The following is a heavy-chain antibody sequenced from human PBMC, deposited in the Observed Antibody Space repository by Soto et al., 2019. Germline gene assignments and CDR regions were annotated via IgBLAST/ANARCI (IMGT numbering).Heavy chain of an antibody. V-gene: IGHV3-23*01. D-gene: IGHD3-3*01. CDR3: AKWSYLDY. J-gene: IGHJ4*02. CDR2: ISGSDGKT. CDR1: GFSFSSYA. Sequence: QPGGSLRLSCAASGFSFSSYAMSWVRQAPGKGLEWVSTISGSDGKTYYADSVKGRFSISRDTSKNTLYLQMNSLRVDDTAVYYCAKWSYLDYWGQGTRGTVSS.